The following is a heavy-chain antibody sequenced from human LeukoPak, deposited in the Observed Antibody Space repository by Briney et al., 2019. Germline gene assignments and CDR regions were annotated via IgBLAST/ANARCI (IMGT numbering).Heavy chain of an antibody. CDR3: AKERTLYYYYMDV. D-gene: IGHD2-2*01. CDR2: IRYDGSNK. V-gene: IGHV3-30*02. Sequence: GGSLRLSCAASGFTFSSYGMHWVRQAPGKGLEWVAFIRYDGSNKYYADSVKGRFTISRDNSKNTLYLQMNSLRAEDTALYYCAKERTLYYYYMDVWGKGTTDTVSS. CDR1: GFTFSSYG. J-gene: IGHJ6*03.